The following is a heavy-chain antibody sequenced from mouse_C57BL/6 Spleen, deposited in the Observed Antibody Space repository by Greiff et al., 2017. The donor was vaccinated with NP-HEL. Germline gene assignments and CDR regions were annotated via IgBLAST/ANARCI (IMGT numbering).Heavy chain of an antibody. D-gene: IGHD1-1*01. CDR2: IDPSDSYT. J-gene: IGHJ3*01. CDR3: ARSGYYYGSSYLFAD. CDR1: GYTFTSYW. V-gene: IGHV1-50*01. Sequence: QVQLQQPGAELVKPGASVKLSCKASGYTFTSYWMQWVKQRPGQGLEWIGEIDPSDSYTNYNQKFKGKATLTVDTSSSTAYMQLSSLTSEDSAVYYCARSGYYYGSSYLFADWGQGTLVTVSA.